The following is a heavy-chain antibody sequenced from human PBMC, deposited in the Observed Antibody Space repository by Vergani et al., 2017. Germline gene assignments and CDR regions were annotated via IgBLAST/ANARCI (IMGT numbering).Heavy chain of an antibody. V-gene: IGHV3-23*01. CDR2: ISGSGGST. J-gene: IGHJ6*02. CDR1: GFTFNHYA. CDR3: AKANPRNSGYDYLYYDHAMDV. Sequence: EVQLLESGGDLVQPGGSLRLSCAASGFTFNHYAMNWVRQAPGKGLEWVSGISGSGGSTYYAGSVKGRLTISRDSSKTTLYLQMNSLSAGDTAVYYCAKANPRNSGYDYLYYDHAMDVWGQGTTVTVSS. D-gene: IGHD5-12*01.